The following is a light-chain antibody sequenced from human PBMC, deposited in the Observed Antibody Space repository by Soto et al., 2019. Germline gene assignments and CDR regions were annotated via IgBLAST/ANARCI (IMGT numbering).Light chain of an antibody. CDR2: DAS. CDR1: QNIRSR. V-gene: IGKV1-5*01. CDR3: QQYHSYWT. J-gene: IGKJ1*01. Sequence: DFQMTQSPSTLSASVGDRVTITCRASQNIRSRLAWFQQKPGKAPKLLIYDASSLESGVPQRFSGSGSGTEFTLTVSSLQTDDFSTYNCQQYHSYWTCGQGTKV.